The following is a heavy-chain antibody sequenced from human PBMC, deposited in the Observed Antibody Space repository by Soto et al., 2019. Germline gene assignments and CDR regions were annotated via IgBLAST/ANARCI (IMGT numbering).Heavy chain of an antibody. J-gene: IGHJ1*01. Sequence: EVQLLESGGGLVQPGGSLRLSCAASGFTFSSYAMSWVRQAPGKGLEWVSAISGSGGSTYYADSVKGRFTISRDNSKNTRYLQMNSLRAEDTAVYYCAKVRWELGGYFQHWGQGTLVTVSS. V-gene: IGHV3-23*01. D-gene: IGHD1-26*01. CDR1: GFTFSSYA. CDR2: ISGSGGST. CDR3: AKVRWELGGYFQH.